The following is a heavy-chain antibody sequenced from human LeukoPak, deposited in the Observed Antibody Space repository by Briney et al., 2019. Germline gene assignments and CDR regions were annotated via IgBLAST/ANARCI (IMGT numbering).Heavy chain of an antibody. CDR1: GYTFNNHY. V-gene: IGHV1-46*02. Sequence: AASVKVSCKASGYTFNNHYMYWVRQAPGQGLEWMGVINPSGGSTSYAQKFQGRVTMTRDTSTRTVYMEVNSLRSEDTAVYYCARAPFDYWGQGTLVTVSS. CDR3: ARAPFDY. J-gene: IGHJ4*02. CDR2: INPSGGST.